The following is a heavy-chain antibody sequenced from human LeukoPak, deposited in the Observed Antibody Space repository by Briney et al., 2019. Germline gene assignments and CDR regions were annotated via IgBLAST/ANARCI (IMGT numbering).Heavy chain of an antibody. CDR3: ARQDTAMVTYYYYGMDV. D-gene: IGHD5-18*01. V-gene: IGHV5-51*01. J-gene: IGHJ6*02. CDR1: GYSFTSYW. Sequence: GESLKISCKGSGYSFTSYWIGWVRQMPGKGLEWMGIIYPGDSDTRYSPSFQGQVTISADKSISTAYLQWSSLKASDTAMYYCARQDTAMVTYYYYGMDVWGQGTTVTVSS. CDR2: IYPGDSDT.